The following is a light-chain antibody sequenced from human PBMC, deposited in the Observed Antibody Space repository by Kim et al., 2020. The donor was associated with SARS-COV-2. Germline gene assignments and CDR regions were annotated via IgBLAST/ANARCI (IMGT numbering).Light chain of an antibody. Sequence: PGQTASITCSGYELGDNDVCWYQQKPGRAPMLVIYQDNKWPSGSPGRFSGSNSGNTATLTISGTQALDEAVYYCQAWDRRTSTWVFGGGTQLTVL. V-gene: IGLV3-1*01. CDR3: QAWDRRTSTWV. CDR1: ELGDND. CDR2: QDN. J-gene: IGLJ3*02.